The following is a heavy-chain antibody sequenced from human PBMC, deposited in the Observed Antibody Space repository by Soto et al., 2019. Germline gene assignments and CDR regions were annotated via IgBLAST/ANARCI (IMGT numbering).Heavy chain of an antibody. J-gene: IGHJ5*02. CDR1: GFTFDDYA. D-gene: IGHD3-10*01. Sequence: PGGSLRLSCAASGFTFDDYAMHWVRQAPGKGLEWVSGISWNSGSIGYADSVKGRFTISRDNAKNSLYLQMNSLRAEDTALYYCAKDITVRGVIIGWDNWFDPWGQGTLVTVSS. V-gene: IGHV3-9*01. CDR2: ISWNSGSI. CDR3: AKDITVRGVIIGWDNWFDP.